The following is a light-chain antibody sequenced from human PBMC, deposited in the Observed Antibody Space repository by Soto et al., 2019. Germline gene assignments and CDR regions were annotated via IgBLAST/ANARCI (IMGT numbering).Light chain of an antibody. V-gene: IGKV1-39*01. CDR2: AAS. J-gene: IGKJ1*01. CDR1: QSISSY. CDR3: QQSYNSPQP. Sequence: DSQMTQSPSSLSASVGDRVTITCRASQSISSYLNWYQQKPGKAPKLLIYAASSLQSGVPSRFSGSGSGTDFTLTISSLQPEDFATYSCQQSYNSPQPFGQG.